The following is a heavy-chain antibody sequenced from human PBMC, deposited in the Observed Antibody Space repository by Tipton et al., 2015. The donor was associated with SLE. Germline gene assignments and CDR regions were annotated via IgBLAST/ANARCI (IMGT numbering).Heavy chain of an antibody. Sequence: TLSLTCTVSGGSIRSNYWIWIRQPPGKGLEWIGYISYGGGSNYNPSLKRRVTISVDTAKNQFSLKLTSVTATDTAVYYCARGMVTWRGAIVGVDVWGQGTTVNVSS. CDR3: ARGMVTWRGAIVGVDV. V-gene: IGHV4-59*08. J-gene: IGHJ6*02. CDR2: ISYGGGS. CDR1: GGSIRSNY. D-gene: IGHD2-21*02.